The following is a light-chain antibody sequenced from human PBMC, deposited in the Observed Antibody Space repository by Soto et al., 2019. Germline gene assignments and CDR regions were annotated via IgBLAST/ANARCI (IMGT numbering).Light chain of an antibody. J-gene: IGLJ2*01. V-gene: IGLV4-69*01. Sequence: QPVLTQSPSASASLGASVKLTCTLSSGHSNYAIAWHQQQSEKGPRYLMKLNSDGSHSKGDGIPDRFSGSSSGAERYLTISSLQSEEEADYYCQTLGSGIVVFGGGTKLTVL. CDR1: SGHSNYA. CDR3: QTLGSGIVV. CDR2: LNSDGSH.